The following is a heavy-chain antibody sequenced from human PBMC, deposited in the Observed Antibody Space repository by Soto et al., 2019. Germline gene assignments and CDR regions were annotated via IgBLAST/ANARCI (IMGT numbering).Heavy chain of an antibody. CDR3: TTGIVVVPAAMPGGIVVRAVDY. CDR1: GFTFSNAW. Sequence: PGGSLRLSCAASGFTFSNAWMNWVRQAPGKGLEWVGRIKSKTDGGTTDYAAPVKGRFTISRDDSKNTLYLQMNSLKTEDTAVYYCTTGIVVVPAAMPGGIVVRAVDYCGQGTLVTVSS. V-gene: IGHV3-15*07. CDR2: IKSKTDGGTT. D-gene: IGHD2-2*01. J-gene: IGHJ4*02.